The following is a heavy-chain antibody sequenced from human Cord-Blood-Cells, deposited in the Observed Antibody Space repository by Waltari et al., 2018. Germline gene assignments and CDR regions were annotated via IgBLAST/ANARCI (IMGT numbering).Heavy chain of an antibody. D-gene: IGHD1-26*01. CDR2: INHSGST. J-gene: IGHJ4*02. V-gene: IGHV4-34*01. CDR1: GGSFSGYY. CDR3: ARLPISGSYDY. Sequence: QVQLQQWGAGLLKPSETLSLTCAVYGGSFSGYYWSWIRQPPGKGLEWLGEINHSGSTNYNPSLKSRVTISVDTSKNQLSLKLSSVTAADTAVYYCARLPISGSYDYWGQGTLVTVSS.